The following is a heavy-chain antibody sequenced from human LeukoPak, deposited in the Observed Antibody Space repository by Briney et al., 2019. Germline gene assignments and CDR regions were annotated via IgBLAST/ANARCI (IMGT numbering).Heavy chain of an antibody. CDR3: ARYNVYYGSGSYPEYFQH. CDR1: GFTFSSYE. D-gene: IGHD3-10*01. Sequence: GGSLRLSCAASGFTFSSYEMNWVCQAPGKGLEWVSYISSSGSTIYYADSVKGRFTISRDNAKNSLYLQMNSLRAEDTAVYYCARYNVYYGSGSYPEYFQHWGQGTLVTVSS. V-gene: IGHV3-48*03. J-gene: IGHJ1*01. CDR2: ISSSGSTI.